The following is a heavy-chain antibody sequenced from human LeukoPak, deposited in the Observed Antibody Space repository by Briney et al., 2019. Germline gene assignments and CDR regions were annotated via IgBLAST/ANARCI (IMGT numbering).Heavy chain of an antibody. CDR3: ARGGIPPRGSGPRGRPFDI. Sequence: GGSLRLSCAASGFTFSSYSMNWVRQAPGKGLEWVSSISSSSSYIYYADSVKGRFTISRDNAKNSLYLQMNSLRAEDTAVYYCARGGIPPRGSGPRGRPFDIWGQGTMVTVSS. CDR2: ISSSSSYI. CDR1: GFTFSSYS. D-gene: IGHD1/OR15-1a*01. V-gene: IGHV3-21*01. J-gene: IGHJ3*02.